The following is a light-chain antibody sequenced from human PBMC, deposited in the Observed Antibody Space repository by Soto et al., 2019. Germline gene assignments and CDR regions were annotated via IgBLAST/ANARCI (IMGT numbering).Light chain of an antibody. J-gene: IGKJ1*01. CDR1: QSITTS. CDR2: DAP. V-gene: IGKV1-39*01. Sequence: DVQVTQSPSSLSASIGGTVTISCRSSQSITTSVNWYPQKSGTPPDLLTYDAPAMQIRVPHKFSVSRSGTDFTLTVTGLQHEDFATYYCQQSYSLPRTFGKGTNVDIK. CDR3: QQSYSLPRT.